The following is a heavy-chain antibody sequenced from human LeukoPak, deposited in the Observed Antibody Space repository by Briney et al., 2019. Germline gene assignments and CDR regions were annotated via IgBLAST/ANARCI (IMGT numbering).Heavy chain of an antibody. J-gene: IGHJ4*02. Sequence: GGSLRLSCAASGFTFSSYAMHWVRQAPGKGLEWVAVISYDGSNKYYADSVKGRFTISRDNSKNTLYLQMNSLRAEDTAVYYCAREGESGSVGYWGQGTLVTVSS. D-gene: IGHD1-26*01. CDR2: ISYDGSNK. CDR1: GFTFSSYA. CDR3: AREGESGSVGY. V-gene: IGHV3-30*04.